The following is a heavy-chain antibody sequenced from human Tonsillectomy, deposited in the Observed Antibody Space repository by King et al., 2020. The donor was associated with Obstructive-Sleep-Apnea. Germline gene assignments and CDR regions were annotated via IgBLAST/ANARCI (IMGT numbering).Heavy chain of an antibody. CDR2: ISYDGSDK. D-gene: IGHD6-13*01. CDR1: GFTFNNYA. V-gene: IGHV3-30*04. J-gene: IGHJ5*02. Sequence: VQLVESGGGVVQPGRSLRLSCAASGFTFNNYAMHWVRQAPGKGLEWVAVISYDGSDKYYADSVKGRFPISRDNSNNTLYLQMNSLRPEDTAMYYCARDKGSSTWYGDGWFDPWGQGTLVIVSS. CDR3: ARDKGSSTWYGDGWFDP.